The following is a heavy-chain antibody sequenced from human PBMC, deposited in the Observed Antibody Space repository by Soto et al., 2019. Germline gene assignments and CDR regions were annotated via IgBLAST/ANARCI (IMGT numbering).Heavy chain of an antibody. CDR2: ISYDGSNK. J-gene: IGHJ6*02. Sequence: GGSLRLSCAASGFTFSSYGMHWVRQAPGKGLEWVAVISYDGSNKYYADYVKGQFTISRDNSKNTLYLQMNSLRAEDTAVYYCSNAGSEGLFDNYYYYGMDVWGQGTTVTVSS. CDR3: SNAGSEGLFDNYYYYGMDV. D-gene: IGHD3-3*01. V-gene: IGHV3-30*18. CDR1: GFTFSSYG.